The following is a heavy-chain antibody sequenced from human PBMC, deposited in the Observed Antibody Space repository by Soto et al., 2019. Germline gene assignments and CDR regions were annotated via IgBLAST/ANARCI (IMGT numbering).Heavy chain of an antibody. D-gene: IGHD3-16*01. CDR2: INPSGGST. CDR1: GYTFTSHY. V-gene: IGHV1-46*03. Sequence: GASVKVSCTASGYTFTSHYMHWVRQAPGQGLEWMGVINPSGGSTNYAQKFQGRATMTRDTSTSTVYMELSSLRSEDTAVYYCARDHSNNNNVWWLDPWGQGTQVTVSS. CDR3: ARDHSNNNNVWWLDP. J-gene: IGHJ5*02.